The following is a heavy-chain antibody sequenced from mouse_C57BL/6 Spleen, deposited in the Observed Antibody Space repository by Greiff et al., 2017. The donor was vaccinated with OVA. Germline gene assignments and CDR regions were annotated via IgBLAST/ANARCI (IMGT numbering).Heavy chain of an antibody. CDR1: GYTFTSYW. V-gene: IGHV1-69*01. J-gene: IGHJ3*01. Sequence: QVQLQQPGAELVMPGASVKLSCKASGYTFTSYWMHWVKQRPGQGLEWIGAIDPSDSYTNYNQKFKGKSTLTVDKSSSTAYMQLSSLTSEDSAVYYCASNWESFAWFAYWGQGTLVTVSA. CDR2: IDPSDSYT. CDR3: ASNWESFAWFAY. D-gene: IGHD4-1*01.